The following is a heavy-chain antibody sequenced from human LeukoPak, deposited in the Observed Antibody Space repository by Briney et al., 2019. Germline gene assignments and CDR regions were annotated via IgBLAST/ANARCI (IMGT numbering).Heavy chain of an antibody. CDR2: ISGSGGST. V-gene: IGHV3-23*01. CDR3: AKDSEYYYDSSGYYYSDY. Sequence: SGGSLRLSCSASGFTFSSYAMSWVRQAPGKGLEWVSTISGSGGSTYYADSVKGRFTISRDNSKNTLYLQMNSLRAEDTAVYYCAKDSEYYYDSSGYYYSDYWGQGTLVTVSS. D-gene: IGHD3-22*01. CDR1: GFTFSSYA. J-gene: IGHJ4*02.